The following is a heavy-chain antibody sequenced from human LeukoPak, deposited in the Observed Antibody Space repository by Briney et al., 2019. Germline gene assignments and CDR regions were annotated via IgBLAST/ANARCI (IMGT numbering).Heavy chain of an antibody. Sequence: SETLSLTCAVYGGPFSGYYWSWIRQSPGKGLEWIGEINHSGSTNYNPSFKSRVTISVDTSKNQFSLKLSSVTAADTAVYYCARGRASYDFWSGYLFDYWGQGTLVTVSS. V-gene: IGHV4-34*01. CDR3: ARGRASYDFWSGYLFDY. CDR1: GGPFSGYY. D-gene: IGHD3-3*01. J-gene: IGHJ4*02. CDR2: INHSGST.